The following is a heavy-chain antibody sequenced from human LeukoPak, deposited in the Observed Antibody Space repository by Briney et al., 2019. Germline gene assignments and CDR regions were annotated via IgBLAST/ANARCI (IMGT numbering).Heavy chain of an antibody. D-gene: IGHD6-13*01. J-gene: IGHJ5*02. CDR1: GGTFSSYA. CDR3: ARGGGGSSWFVNWFDP. V-gene: IGHV1-69*05. CDR2: IIPIFGTA. Sequence: SVKVPCKASGGTFSSYAISWVRQAPGQGLEWMGGIIPIFGTANYAQKFQGRVTITTDESTSTAYMELSSLRSEDTAVYYCARGGGGSSWFVNWFDPWGQGTLVTVSS.